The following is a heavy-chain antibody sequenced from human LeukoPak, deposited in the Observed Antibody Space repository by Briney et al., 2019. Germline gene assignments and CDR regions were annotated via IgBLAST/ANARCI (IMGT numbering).Heavy chain of an antibody. CDR3: ARDDSFQFDN. J-gene: IGHJ4*02. CDR1: GYTFTVYY. V-gene: IGHV1-2*02. CDR2: INPNTGGT. D-gene: IGHD5-18*01. Sequence: ASVKVSCKTSGYTFTVYYMHWVRQAPGQGLEWMGWINPNTGGTNYAQKFQGRVTMTRDTSINTAYMDLNRLKSDDTAVYYCARDDSFQFDNWGQGTLVTVSS.